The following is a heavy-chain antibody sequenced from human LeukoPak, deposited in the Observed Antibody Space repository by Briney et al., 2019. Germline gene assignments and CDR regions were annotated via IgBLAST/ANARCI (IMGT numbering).Heavy chain of an antibody. CDR1: GFTFTNAW. D-gene: IGHD5-18*01. J-gene: IGHJ4*02. CDR3: TTAGYTYGYDY. CDR2: IKSKTDGGTT. V-gene: IGHV3-15*01. Sequence: GGSLRLSCAASGFTFTNAWMSWVRQAPGKGLEWVGRIKSKTDGGTTDYAAPVKGRFTISRDDSKNTLYLQMNSVKTGDTAVYYCTTAGYTYGYDYWGQGTLVTVSS.